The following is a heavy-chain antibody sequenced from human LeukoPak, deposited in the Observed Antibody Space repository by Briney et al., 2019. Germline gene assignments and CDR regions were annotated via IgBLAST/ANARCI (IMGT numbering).Heavy chain of an antibody. Sequence: SQTLSLTCAISGDSVSRNSASWNWIRQSPSRGLEWLGRTYYMSKWYNDYAVSVKSRITIKPDTSKNQFSLQLNSVTPEDTAVYYCTRDPHYSVVVPAAMNYFDYWGQGTLVTVSS. CDR1: GDSVSRNSAS. D-gene: IGHD2-2*01. CDR3: TRDPHYSVVVPAAMNYFDY. J-gene: IGHJ4*02. V-gene: IGHV6-1*01. CDR2: TYYMSKWYN.